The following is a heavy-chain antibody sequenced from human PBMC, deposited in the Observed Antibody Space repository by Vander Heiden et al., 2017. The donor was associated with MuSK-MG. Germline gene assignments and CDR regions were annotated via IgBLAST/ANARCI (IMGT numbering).Heavy chain of an antibody. D-gene: IGHD4-17*01. CDR1: GFSLSNARMG. CDR2: SFSNDEK. Sequence: QVTLTESGPVLVKPTETLTLTCTVSGFSLSNARMGVSWIRQPPGKALEWLAHSFSNDEKSYRTSLKSRLTISKDTSKSQVVLTMTNMDPVDTATYYCARGPTVVTGDHEAFDIWGQGTMVTVSS. V-gene: IGHV2-26*01. CDR3: ARGPTVVTGDHEAFDI. J-gene: IGHJ3*02.